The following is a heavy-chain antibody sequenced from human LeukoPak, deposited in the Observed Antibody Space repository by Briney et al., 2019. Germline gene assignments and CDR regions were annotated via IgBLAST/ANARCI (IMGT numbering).Heavy chain of an antibody. CDR3: ARHNNLGDDVSWLGP. V-gene: IGHV5-51*01. D-gene: IGHD3-16*01. J-gene: IGHJ5*02. Sequence: GGSLRLSCKTSGYIFTNYWIAWVRLMPGKGLEYMGYIYPGGSDLRYSPSFQGQVTISADKSTRTASLQWRSLKASDTAIYYCARHNNLGDDVSWLGPWGQGTQVTV. CDR1: GYIFTNYW. CDR2: IYPGGSDL.